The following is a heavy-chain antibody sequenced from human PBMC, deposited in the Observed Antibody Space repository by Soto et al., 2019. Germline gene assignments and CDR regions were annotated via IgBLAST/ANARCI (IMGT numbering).Heavy chain of an antibody. V-gene: IGHV4-59*01. Sequence: SETLSLTCTVSGGSISSYYWSWIRQPPGKGLEWIGYIYYSGSTNYNPSLKSRVTISVDTSKNQFSLKLSSVTAADTAVYYCAAAQYYDFWSGYYYFDYWRQGTLVTVSS. CDR1: GGSISSYY. CDR2: IYYSGST. D-gene: IGHD3-3*01. J-gene: IGHJ4*02. CDR3: AAAQYYDFWSGYYYFDY.